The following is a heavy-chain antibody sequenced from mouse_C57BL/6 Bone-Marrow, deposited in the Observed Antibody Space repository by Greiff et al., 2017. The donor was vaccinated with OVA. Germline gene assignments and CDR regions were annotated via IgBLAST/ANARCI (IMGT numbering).Heavy chain of an antibody. Sequence: EVNVVESGGGLVQPGGSLKLSCAASGFTFSDYYMYWVRQTPEKRLEWVAYISNGGGSTYYPDTVKGRFTISREHANNTLYMQMIRLKSEDTAMYYCARVNFYAMDYWGQGTSVTVSS. CDR1: GFTFSDYY. J-gene: IGHJ4*01. V-gene: IGHV5-12*01. CDR2: ISNGGGST. CDR3: ARVNFYAMDY.